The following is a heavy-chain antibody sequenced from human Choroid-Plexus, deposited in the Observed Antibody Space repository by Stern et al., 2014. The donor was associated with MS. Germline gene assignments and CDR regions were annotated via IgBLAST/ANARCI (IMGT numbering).Heavy chain of an antibody. CDR3: AKDRHYLTYFFDH. CDR1: GFTFGSCA. D-gene: IGHD2/OR15-2a*01. CDR2: VSYDGSNK. Sequence: DQLVESGGGVVQPGRPLRLSCVASGFTFGSCAMHWVRQAPGKGLGWVAGVSYDGSNKYYADSVKGRFTISRDNSQNTLYMQMSSLRPEDTAVYYCAKDRHYLTYFFDHWGQGSLVTVSS. V-gene: IGHV3-30*18. J-gene: IGHJ5*02.